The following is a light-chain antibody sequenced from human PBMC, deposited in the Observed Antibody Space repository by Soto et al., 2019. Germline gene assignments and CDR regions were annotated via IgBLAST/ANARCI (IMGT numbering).Light chain of an antibody. J-gene: IGLJ1*01. CDR2: EVS. CDR3: SSYTSSSIHYV. CDR1: SSDVGGYNY. Sequence: QSVLTQPASVSGSPGQSITISCTGTSSDVGGYNYVSWYQQYPGKAPKLMIYEVSNRPSGVSNRFSGSKSGNTASLTISGLQAEDEADYYCSSYTSSSIHYVFGTGTKLTVL. V-gene: IGLV2-14*01.